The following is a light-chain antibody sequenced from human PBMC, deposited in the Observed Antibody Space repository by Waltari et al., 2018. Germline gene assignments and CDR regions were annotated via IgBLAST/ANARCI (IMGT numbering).Light chain of an antibody. CDR1: QSVSSY. Sequence: IVLTQSPATLSLSPGERATRSCRASQSVSSYLAWYQQKPGQAPRLLIYDATNRATGIPARFSGSGSGTDFTLTISSLEPEDFAVYYCQQRSNWPRTFGQGTKLEIK. CDR3: QQRSNWPRT. J-gene: IGKJ2*01. CDR2: DAT. V-gene: IGKV3-11*01.